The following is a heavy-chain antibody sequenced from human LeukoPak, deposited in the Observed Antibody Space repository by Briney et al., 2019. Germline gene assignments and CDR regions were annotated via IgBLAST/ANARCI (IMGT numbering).Heavy chain of an antibody. Sequence: GGSLRLSCAASGFTFGSYAMSWVRQAPGKGLEWVSAISGSGGSTYYADSVKGRFTISRDNSKNTLYLQVNSLRAEDTAVYYCAKDRGYSYGYPYYFDYWGQGTLVTVSS. CDR2: ISGSGGST. V-gene: IGHV3-23*01. D-gene: IGHD5-18*01. CDR3: AKDRGYSYGYPYYFDY. CDR1: GFTFGSYA. J-gene: IGHJ4*02.